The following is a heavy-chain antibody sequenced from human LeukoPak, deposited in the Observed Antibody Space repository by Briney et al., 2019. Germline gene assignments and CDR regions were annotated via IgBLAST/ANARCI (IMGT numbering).Heavy chain of an antibody. D-gene: IGHD2-8*01. CDR3: AGGLYPIVDY. CDR2: IDYSGST. Sequence: SQTLSLTCTVSGGSISSGGYYWSWIRQHPGKGLEWMGYIDYSGSTYYNPSLKSRVTISRDTSKNQFSLKLSSVTAADTAVYYCAGGLYPIVDYWGQGTLVTVSS. J-gene: IGHJ4*02. V-gene: IGHV4-31*03. CDR1: GGSISSGGYY.